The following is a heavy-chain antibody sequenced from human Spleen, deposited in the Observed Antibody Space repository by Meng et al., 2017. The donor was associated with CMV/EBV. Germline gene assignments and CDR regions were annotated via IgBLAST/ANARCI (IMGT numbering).Heavy chain of an antibody. J-gene: IGHJ6*02. V-gene: IGHV3-7*01. D-gene: IGHD2-2*01. Sequence: GESLKISCAASGFTVSSNYLTWVRQAPGKGLEWVANIKQDGSEKYYVDSVKGRFTISRDNAKNSLYLQMNSLRAEDTAVYYCARDKGYCSSTSCSYYYYYGMDVWGQGTTVTVSS. CDR2: IKQDGSEK. CDR3: ARDKGYCSSTSCSYYYYYGMDV. CDR1: GFTVSSNY.